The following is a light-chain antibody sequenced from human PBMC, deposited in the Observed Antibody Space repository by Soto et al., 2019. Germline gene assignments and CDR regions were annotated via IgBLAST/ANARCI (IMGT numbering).Light chain of an antibody. CDR2: GND. Sequence: QTALTQPPSVSGAPGQRVTISCTGSSSNVGAGYDVHWYQQLPGKAPKLLIYGNDNRPSGVPERFSGSKSGTSASLAITALRAADEADYYCQSYGSSPSANFVFGTGTKGTVL. V-gene: IGLV1-40*01. CDR3: QSYGSSPSANFV. CDR1: SSNVGAGYD. J-gene: IGLJ1*01.